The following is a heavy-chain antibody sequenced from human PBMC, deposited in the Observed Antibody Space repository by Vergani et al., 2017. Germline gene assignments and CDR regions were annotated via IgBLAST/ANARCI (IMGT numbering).Heavy chain of an antibody. J-gene: IGHJ4*02. Sequence: QVQLVQSGAEVKKPGSSVKVSCKASGGTFSSYAISWVRQAPGQGLEWMGGIIPIFGIANYAQKFQGRVTITADKSTSTAYMELSSLRSEDTAVYYCAGPNYYDSSGPHYYYFDFWGQGTLVTVSS. CDR3: AGPNYYDSSGPHYYYFDF. CDR1: GGTFSSYA. D-gene: IGHD3-22*01. V-gene: IGHV1-69*17. CDR2: IIPIFGIA.